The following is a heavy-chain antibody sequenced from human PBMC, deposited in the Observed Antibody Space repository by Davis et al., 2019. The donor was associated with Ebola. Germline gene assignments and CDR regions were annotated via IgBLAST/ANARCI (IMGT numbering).Heavy chain of an antibody. CDR2: IYYSGST. CDR3: ARDGRGYCSGGSCSSLFYYYYYYMDV. Sequence: MPSETLSLTCAVYGGSCSGNFWSWIRQPPGKGLEWIGYIYYSGSTYYNPSLKSRLTISVDTSKNQFSLKLSSVTAADTAVYYCARDGRGYCSGGSCSSLFYYYYYYMDVWGKGTTVTVSS. J-gene: IGHJ6*03. CDR1: GGSCSGNF. D-gene: IGHD2-15*01. V-gene: IGHV4-30-4*01.